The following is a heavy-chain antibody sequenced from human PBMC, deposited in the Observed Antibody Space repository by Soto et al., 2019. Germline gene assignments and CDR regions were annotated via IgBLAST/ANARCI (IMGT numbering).Heavy chain of an antibody. CDR1: GGSISSRIYY. D-gene: IGHD7-27*01. Sequence: SETQSLTYTVSGGSISSRIYYWGWIRQPPGKGLEWIGEINHSGSTNYNPSLKSRVTISVDTSKNQFSLKLSSVTAADTAVNYCARRWGRTFDYWGKGTLVTAPQ. J-gene: IGHJ4*02. CDR2: INHSGST. V-gene: IGHV4-39*07. CDR3: ARRWGRTFDY.